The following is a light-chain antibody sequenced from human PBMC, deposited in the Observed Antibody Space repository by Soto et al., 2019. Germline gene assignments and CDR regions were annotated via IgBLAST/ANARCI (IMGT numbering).Light chain of an antibody. J-gene: IGKJ5*01. Sequence: EIVLTQSPGTLSLSPWERATLSCRASQSVSSNYLAWYHQKPGQAPRLLIYGASTRATDIPDRFSGSGSGTEFTLTISSLQSEDLAIYYCQQYNDWPRTFGQGTRLEIK. CDR3: QQYNDWPRT. CDR1: QSVSSN. V-gene: IGKV3-15*01. CDR2: GAS.